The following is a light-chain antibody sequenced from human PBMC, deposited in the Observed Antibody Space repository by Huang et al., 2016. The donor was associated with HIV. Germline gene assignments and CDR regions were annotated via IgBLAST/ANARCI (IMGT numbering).Light chain of an antibody. CDR1: QSVSSN. CDR2: GAS. J-gene: IGKJ1*01. V-gene: IGKV3-15*01. CDR3: QQHRNWPWT. Sequence: EIVMTQSPATLSVSPGERATLSCRASQSVSSNLVWYQQKPGQAPRLLIYGASNRAAGMPARFRGSGSGTEFTLTISSLQSEDFAVYYCQQHRNWPWTFGQGTRVEVE.